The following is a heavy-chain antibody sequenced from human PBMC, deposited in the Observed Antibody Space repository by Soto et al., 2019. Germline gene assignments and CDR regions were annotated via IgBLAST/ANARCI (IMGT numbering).Heavy chain of an antibody. CDR3: ARLTATGEGNGYCCDYGMDV. CDR1: GGSISSSSYY. Sequence: SETLSLTCTVSGGSISSSSYYWGWIRQPPGKGLEWIGSIYYSGSTYYNPSLKSRVTISEDTSKSQFSLKLSSVTAADTAVYYCARLTATGEGNGYCCDYGMDVWGQGTTVTVSS. CDR2: IYYSGST. J-gene: IGHJ6*02. D-gene: IGHD3-16*01. V-gene: IGHV4-39*01.